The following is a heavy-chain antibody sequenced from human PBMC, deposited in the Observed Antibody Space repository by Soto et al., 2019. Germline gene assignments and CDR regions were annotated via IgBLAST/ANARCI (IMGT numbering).Heavy chain of an antibody. Sequence: ASGQGYCKAACYTFTSAGISLGRQAPGQGLEWMGWISAYNGNTNYAQKLQGRVTMTTDTSTSTAYMELRSLRSDDTAVYYCARDRSRTLPDYWGKGTRVTVS. CDR1: CYTFTSAG. CDR2: ISAYNGNT. CDR3: ARDRSRTLPDY. V-gene: IGHV1-18*04. D-gene: IGHD1-26*01. J-gene: IGHJ4*02.